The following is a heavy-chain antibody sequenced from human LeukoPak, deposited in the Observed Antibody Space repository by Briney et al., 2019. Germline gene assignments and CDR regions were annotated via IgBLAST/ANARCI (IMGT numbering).Heavy chain of an antibody. J-gene: IGHJ6*02. CDR2: ISSSSSYI. D-gene: IGHD1-1*01. Sequence: GGSLRLSCAASGFTFTDYWMSWVRQAPGKGLEWVSSISSSSSYIYYADSVKGLFTISRDNAKNSLYLQMNSLRAEDTAVYYCARGGPYNWNDVGTFYYGMDVWGQGTTVTVSS. CDR3: ARGGPYNWNDVGTFYYGMDV. V-gene: IGHV3-21*01. CDR1: GFTFTDYW.